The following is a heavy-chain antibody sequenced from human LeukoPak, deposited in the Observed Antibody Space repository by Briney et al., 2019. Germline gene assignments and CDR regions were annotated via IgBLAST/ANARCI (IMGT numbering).Heavy chain of an antibody. CDR2: ISYDGSNK. CDR1: GFTFSSYG. V-gene: IGHV3-30*18. J-gene: IGHJ4*02. D-gene: IGHD6-13*01. Sequence: GRSLRLSCAASGFTFSSYGMHWVRQAPGKGLGWVAVISYDGSNKYYADSVKDRFTISRDNSKNTLYLQMNSLRAEDTAVYYCAKDGRFGSSSEGGGFDYWGQGTLVTVSS. CDR3: AKDGRFGSSSEGGGFDY.